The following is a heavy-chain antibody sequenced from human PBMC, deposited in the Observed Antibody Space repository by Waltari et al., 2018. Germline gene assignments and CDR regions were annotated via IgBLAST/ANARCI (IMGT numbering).Heavy chain of an antibody. D-gene: IGHD3-16*01. CDR3: VRSAFLDV. CDR1: GFSFSTYW. V-gene: IGHV3-74*01. CDR2: IKSAGSTT. Sequence: EVQLVESGGGLVQPGGSVRLSCAASGFSFSTYWMNWARQAPGEGLVWVSRIKSAGSTTAKPDAVKGRCTTSRENAKNTLYLQMNSLRADDTAVYYCVRSAFLDVWGQGTTVTVSS. J-gene: IGHJ6*02.